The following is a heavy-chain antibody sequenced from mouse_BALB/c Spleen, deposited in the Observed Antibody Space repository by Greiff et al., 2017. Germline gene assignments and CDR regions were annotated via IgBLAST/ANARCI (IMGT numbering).Heavy chain of an antibody. V-gene: IGHV7-3*02. CDR1: GFTFTDYY. CDR3: ARDRGYDGVYYFDY. CDR2: IRNKANGYTT. D-gene: IGHD2-2*01. Sequence: EVQVVESGGGLVQPGGSLRLSCATSGFTFTDYYMSWVRQPPGKALEWLGFIRNKANGYTTEYSASVKGRFTISRDNSQSILYLQMNTLRAEDSATYYCARDRGYDGVYYFDYWGQGTTLTVSS. J-gene: IGHJ2*01.